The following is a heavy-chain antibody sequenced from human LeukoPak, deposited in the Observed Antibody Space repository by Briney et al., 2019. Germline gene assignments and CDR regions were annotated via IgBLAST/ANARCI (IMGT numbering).Heavy chain of an antibody. CDR3: ASDNYDRLNYYYYYGMDV. CDR2: ISAYNGNT. J-gene: IGHJ6*02. CDR1: GYTFTSYG. Sequence: ASVKVSCKASGYTFTSYGISWVRQAPGQGLEWMGWISAYNGNTNYAQKLQGRVTMTTDISTSTAYMELRSLRSDDTAVYYCASDNYDRLNYYYYYGMDVWGQGTTVTVSS. D-gene: IGHD3-9*01. V-gene: IGHV1-18*01.